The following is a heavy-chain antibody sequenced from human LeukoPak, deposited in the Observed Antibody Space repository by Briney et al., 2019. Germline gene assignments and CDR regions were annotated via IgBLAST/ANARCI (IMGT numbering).Heavy chain of an antibody. CDR1: RFAFGSEA. V-gene: IGHV3-23*01. CDR3: AKAHHEALDY. J-gene: IGHJ4*02. CDR2: ISGSGGST. Sequence: GGSLRLSCAVSRFAFGSEAMSWVRQAPGKGLEWVSAISGSGGSTYYADSVKGRFTISRDNSKNTLYLQMNSLRAEDTAVYYCAKAHHEALDYWGQGTLVTVSS.